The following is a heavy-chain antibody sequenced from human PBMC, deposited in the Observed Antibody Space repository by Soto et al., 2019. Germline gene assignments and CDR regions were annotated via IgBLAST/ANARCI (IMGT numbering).Heavy chain of an antibody. J-gene: IGHJ4*02. CDR3: ASGTRGSSVWYYFDY. D-gene: IGHD6-19*01. V-gene: IGHV4-59*01. CDR1: IWSSV. Sequence: IWSSVGGGIRKKKGKGLEWIGYIYYSGSTNYNPSLKSRVTISEDTSKNQFSLKLSSVTAADTAVYYCASGTRGSSVWYYFDYSGQPTLRTGSS. CDR2: IYYSGST.